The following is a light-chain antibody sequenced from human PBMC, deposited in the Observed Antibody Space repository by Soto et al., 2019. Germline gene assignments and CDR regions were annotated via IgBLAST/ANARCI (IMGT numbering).Light chain of an antibody. Sequence: QSALTQPASVSGSPGQSITISCTGTSSDIGGYDYVSWYRQHPGKAPKLLIYEVIHRPSGVSNRFSGSKSGNTASLTISGLQADDEADYYCSSYAGTTTLVFGGGTKLTVL. CDR2: EVI. CDR1: SSDIGGYDY. J-gene: IGLJ3*02. CDR3: SSYAGTTTLV. V-gene: IGLV2-14*01.